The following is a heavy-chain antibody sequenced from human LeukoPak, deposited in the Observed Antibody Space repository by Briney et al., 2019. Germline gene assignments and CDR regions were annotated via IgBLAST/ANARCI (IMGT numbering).Heavy chain of an antibody. CDR2: ISGSGGST. Sequence: GGSLRLSCAASGFTFSSYAMSWVRQAPGKGLEWVSAISGSGGSTYYADSVKGRFTISRGNSKNTLYLQMNSLRAEDTAVYYCAKDPYSGSYWGSYYFDYWGQGTLVTVSS. D-gene: IGHD1-26*01. V-gene: IGHV3-23*01. CDR1: GFTFSSYA. CDR3: AKDPYSGSYWGSYYFDY. J-gene: IGHJ4*02.